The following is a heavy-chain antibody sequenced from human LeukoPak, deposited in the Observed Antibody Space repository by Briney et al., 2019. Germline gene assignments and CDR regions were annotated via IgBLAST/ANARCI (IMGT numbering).Heavy chain of an antibody. J-gene: IGHJ1*01. CDR2: ISHIGTI. CDR1: GDSIDPYS. CDR3: ARHQGSTVFNY. Sequence: SETLSLTCTISGDSIDPYSWSWIRQPPGKGLEWIGYISHIGTIKYNTSLKSRVSMGLDKPNNEFSLSLRSVTATDTALYFCARHQGSTVFNYWGRGVPVIVSS. D-gene: IGHD5/OR15-5a*01. V-gene: IGHV4-59*08.